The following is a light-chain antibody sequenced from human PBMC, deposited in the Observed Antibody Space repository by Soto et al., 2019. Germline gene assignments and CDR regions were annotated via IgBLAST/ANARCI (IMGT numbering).Light chain of an antibody. V-gene: IGKV3-11*01. Sequence: VLIQPAQTLGWSRGERTTLSCRASQSVSRYLAWYQQKPGQAPRLLIYDASNRAIGIPTRFSGSGSGTDFTLTISSLEPEDFAVYYCQQRSNWPLTFGGRTMVDIK. J-gene: IGKJ4*01. CDR2: DAS. CDR1: QSVSRY. CDR3: QQRSNWPLT.